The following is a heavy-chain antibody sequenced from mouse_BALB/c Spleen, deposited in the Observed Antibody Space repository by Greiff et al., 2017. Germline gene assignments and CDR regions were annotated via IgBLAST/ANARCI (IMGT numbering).Heavy chain of an antibody. CDR3: ARDEGYPAWFAY. J-gene: IGHJ3*01. CDR2: ISSGGSYT. V-gene: IGHV5-9-4*01. D-gene: IGHD2-14*01. Sequence: EVNLVESGGGLVKPGGSLKLSCAASGFTFSSYAMSWVRQSPEKRLEWVAEISSGGSYTYYPDTVTGRFTISRDNAKNTLYLEMSSLRSEDTAMYYCARDEGYPAWFAYWGQGTLVTVSA. CDR1: GFTFSSYA.